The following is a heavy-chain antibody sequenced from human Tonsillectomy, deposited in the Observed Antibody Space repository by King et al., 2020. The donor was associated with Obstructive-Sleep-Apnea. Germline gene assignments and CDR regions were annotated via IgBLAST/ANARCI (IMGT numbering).Heavy chain of an antibody. V-gene: IGHV4-38-2*02. D-gene: IGHD3-16*01. J-gene: IGHJ3*02. CDR3: ARIRGDDAFDI. CDR2: IYHSGST. Sequence: VQLQESGPGLVKPSETLSLTCTVSGYSINSDYYWGWIRQPPGKGLEWIGTIYHSGSTYYNPSLKSRVTISVDTSKNQFSLKLTSVTAADTAVFYCARIRGDDAFDIWRQGTMVTVSS. CDR1: GYSINSDYY.